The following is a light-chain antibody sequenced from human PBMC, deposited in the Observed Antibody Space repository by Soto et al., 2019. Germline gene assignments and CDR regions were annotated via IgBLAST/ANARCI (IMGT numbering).Light chain of an antibody. V-gene: IGKV3-15*01. CDR3: QEYNTWPWT. CDR1: QSVSTY. J-gene: IGKJ1*01. Sequence: DIVLTPSPATLTLSPGERATLSCRASQSVSTYVAWYQQKLGQAARVLIFGASTRATGIPARCSGSGSGTEFSLTINSLQSEDFAVYYCQEYNTWPWTFGQGTKVDIK. CDR2: GAS.